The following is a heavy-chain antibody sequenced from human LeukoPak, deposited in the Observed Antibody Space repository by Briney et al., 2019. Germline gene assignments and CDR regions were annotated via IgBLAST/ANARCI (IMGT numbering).Heavy chain of an antibody. CDR2: IGSSSSYI. CDR3: AKSETGDDDY. CDR1: GFTFSSYS. Sequence: GGSLRLSCAASGFTFSSYSMNWVRQAPGKGLEWVSSIGSSSSYIYYADSVKGRFTISRDNAKNSLYLQMNSLGAEDTAVYYCAKSETGDDDYWGQGTLVTVSS. V-gene: IGHV3-21*01. D-gene: IGHD7-27*01. J-gene: IGHJ4*02.